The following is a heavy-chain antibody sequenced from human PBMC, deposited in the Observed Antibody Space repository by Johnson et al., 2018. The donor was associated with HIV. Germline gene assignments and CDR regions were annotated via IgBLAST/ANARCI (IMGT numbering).Heavy chain of an antibody. Sequence: VQLVESGGGVVRPGGSLRLSCAASGFTFDDYGMSWVRQAPGKGLECVSGINWNGGRTGYADSVKGRLPISRDNAKNSLYLQMNSLRAEDTALYYCARDLAYGDIVLVSAFDIWGQGTMVTVSS. CDR2: INWNGGRT. J-gene: IGHJ3*02. D-gene: IGHD2-8*02. CDR3: ARDLAYGDIVLVSAFDI. CDR1: GFTFDDYG. V-gene: IGHV3-20*04.